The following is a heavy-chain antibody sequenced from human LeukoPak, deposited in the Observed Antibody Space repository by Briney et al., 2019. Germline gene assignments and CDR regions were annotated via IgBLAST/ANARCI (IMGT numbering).Heavy chain of an antibody. D-gene: IGHD3-22*01. J-gene: IGHJ4*02. CDR2: IKQDGSEK. CDR1: GFPLVRFW. CDR3: ARIWDTSGYYFGYFDN. Sequence: LTGGSLRLSCAASGFPLVRFWMSWVRQAPGKGLEWVANIKQDGSEKFYVDSVKGRFTISRDNTKNSLYLQMNNLRAEDTAVYYCARIWDTSGYYFGYFDNWGQGSLVTVSS. V-gene: IGHV3-7*01.